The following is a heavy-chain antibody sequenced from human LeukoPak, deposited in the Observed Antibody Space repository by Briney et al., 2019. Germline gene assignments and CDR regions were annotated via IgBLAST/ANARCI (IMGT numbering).Heavy chain of an antibody. CDR2: INPNSGGT. V-gene: IGHV1-2*02. D-gene: IGHD5-12*01. J-gene: IGHJ6*02. Sequence: ASVKVSCKASGYTFTGYYMHWVRQAPGQGLEWMGWINPNSGGTNYAQKFQGRVTMTRDTSMSTAYMELSRLRSDDTAVYYCARDRGYSGYDSDYYGMDVWGQGTTVTVSS. CDR1: GYTFTGYY. CDR3: ARDRGYSGYDSDYYGMDV.